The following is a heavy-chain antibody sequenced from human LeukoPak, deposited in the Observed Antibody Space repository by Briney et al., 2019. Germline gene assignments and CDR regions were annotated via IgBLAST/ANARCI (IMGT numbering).Heavy chain of an antibody. Sequence: SETLSLTCAVYGGSFSGYYWSWIRQPPGKGLEWIGEINHSGSTNYNPSLKSRVTISVDASKNQFSLKLSSVTAADTAVYYCASSRGCSSTSCYYYYYGMDVWGQGTTVTVSS. J-gene: IGHJ6*02. V-gene: IGHV4-34*01. D-gene: IGHD2-2*01. CDR3: ASSRGCSSTSCYYYYYGMDV. CDR2: INHSGST. CDR1: GGSFSGYY.